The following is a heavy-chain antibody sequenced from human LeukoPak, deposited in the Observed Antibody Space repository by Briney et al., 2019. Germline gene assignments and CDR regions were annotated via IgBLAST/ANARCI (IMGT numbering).Heavy chain of an antibody. Sequence: PGGSLRLSCAASGFTFSSYAMSWVRQAPGKGLEWVSAISGSGGSTYYADSVKGRFTISRDNSKNTLYLQMNSLRAEDTAVYYCAKGAVTTSYYYYYMDVWGKGSTVTVSS. CDR2: ISGSGGST. V-gene: IGHV3-23*01. CDR1: GFTFSSYA. CDR3: AKGAVTTSYYYYYMDV. D-gene: IGHD4-17*01. J-gene: IGHJ6*03.